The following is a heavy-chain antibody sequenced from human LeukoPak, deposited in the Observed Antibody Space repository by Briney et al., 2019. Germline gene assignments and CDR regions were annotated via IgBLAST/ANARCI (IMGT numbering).Heavy chain of an antibody. Sequence: PSETLSLTCTVSGGSISSYSWSWIRQPPGKGLEWIGYMYSRGSTNDNPSLKSRVTISRDTSKNKLSLRVTSVTAADTAMYYCARHYLYGDPPAFDFWGQGTMVTVSS. CDR3: ARHYLYGDPPAFDF. D-gene: IGHD4-17*01. CDR1: GGSISSYS. V-gene: IGHV4-59*08. CDR2: MYSRGST. J-gene: IGHJ3*01.